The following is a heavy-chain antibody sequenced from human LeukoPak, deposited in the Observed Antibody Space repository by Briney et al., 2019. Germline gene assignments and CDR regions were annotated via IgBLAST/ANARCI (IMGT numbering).Heavy chain of an antibody. Sequence: SETLSLTCSVSGDSINSGGYYWSWIRQHPGKGLEWIGYIFSSGGSSYNPPLKSRLTISVDTSKNLVSLKLKSVTAADTAVYYCARSSSSGSYQNFFDPWGQGTLVTVSS. J-gene: IGHJ5*02. CDR2: IFSSGGS. D-gene: IGHD3-16*02. CDR1: GDSINSGGYY. CDR3: ARSSSSGSYQNFFDP. V-gene: IGHV4-31*02.